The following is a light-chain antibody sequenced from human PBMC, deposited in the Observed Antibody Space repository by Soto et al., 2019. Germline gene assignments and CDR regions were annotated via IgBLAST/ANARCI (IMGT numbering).Light chain of an antibody. V-gene: IGKV1-39*01. Sequence: DIQMTQSPSSLSASAGDRVTITCRASQGISSYVNWYQHKPGNAPKLLIYSASTLHSGVPSRFTGSGSGTHFTLTISSLQPEDFATYYCQQSYINTLTFGGGTKVEV. CDR1: QGISSY. J-gene: IGKJ4*01. CDR2: SAS. CDR3: QQSYINTLT.